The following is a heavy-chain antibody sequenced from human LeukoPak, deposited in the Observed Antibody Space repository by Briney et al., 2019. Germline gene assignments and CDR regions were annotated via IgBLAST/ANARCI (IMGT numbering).Heavy chain of an antibody. D-gene: IGHD3-10*01. J-gene: IGHJ4*02. Sequence: GGSLRLSCAASGFTFSSYGMHWVRQAPDKGLEWVAVIWYDGSNKYYADSVKGRFTISRDNSKNTLYLQMNSLRAEDTAVYYCAKDGSGSGSYYAYYFDYWGQGTLVTVSS. CDR2: IWYDGSNK. CDR3: AKDGSGSGSYYAYYFDY. CDR1: GFTFSSYG. V-gene: IGHV3-33*06.